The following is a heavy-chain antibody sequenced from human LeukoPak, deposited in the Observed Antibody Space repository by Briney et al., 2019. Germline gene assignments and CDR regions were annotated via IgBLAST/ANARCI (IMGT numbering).Heavy chain of an antibody. D-gene: IGHD3-9*01. J-gene: IGHJ3*01. Sequence: GRSLRLSCAASGFTVSSSYMNWVRQVPGKGLEWVSVIYRDGTTYYADSVTGRFTISRDNSKNTLYLQMNSLRAEDTAMYFCARNKRLTPNAAFDLGGQKTVVTVSS. CDR3: ARNKRLTPNAAFDL. CDR1: GFTVSSSY. V-gene: IGHV3-53*01. CDR2: IYRDGTT.